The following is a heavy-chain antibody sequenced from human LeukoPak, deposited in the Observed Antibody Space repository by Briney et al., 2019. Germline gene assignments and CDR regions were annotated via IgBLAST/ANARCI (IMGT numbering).Heavy chain of an antibody. CDR2: ISGGGDIT. CDR3: AKDDNWLQFES. CDR1: GFTFSIHG. Sequence: PGGTLRLSCVASGFTFSIHGMSWVRPGPGEGLGWVSGISGGGDITYYADSVEGRFTISRDNSTDTLYLQMKSLRVEGRAVYYCAKDDNWLQFESWGQRTPVTVSS. D-gene: IGHD5-24*01. V-gene: IGHV3-23*01. J-gene: IGHJ4*02.